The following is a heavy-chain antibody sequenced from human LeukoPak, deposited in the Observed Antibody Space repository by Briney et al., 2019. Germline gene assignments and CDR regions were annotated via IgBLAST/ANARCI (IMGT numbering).Heavy chain of an antibody. CDR3: ARTLLRITMMVVEGAFDI. J-gene: IGHJ3*02. D-gene: IGHD3-22*01. Sequence: SETLSLTCAVYGGSFNDYYWGWIRQPPGKGLEWIGIIYYSGSTYYNPSLKSRVTISVDTSKNQFSLKLSSVTAADTAVYYCARTLLRITMMVVEGAFDIWGQGTMVTVSS. V-gene: IGHV4-34*01. CDR1: GGSFNDYY. CDR2: IYYSGST.